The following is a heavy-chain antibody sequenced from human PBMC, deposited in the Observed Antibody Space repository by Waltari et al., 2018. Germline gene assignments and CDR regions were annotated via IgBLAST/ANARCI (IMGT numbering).Heavy chain of an antibody. CDR1: GDTFSTYD. Sequence: QVQLVQSGAEVKKPGSSVKVSFKASGDTFSTYDITWVLQAPGQGLEWMGGIIPIFDTPSYPQKFQGRVTITADASTKTAYMELSSLRSEDTAVYYCARDVSLVVTDDDPDIWGQGTMVTVSS. J-gene: IGHJ3*02. CDR2: IIPIFDTP. D-gene: IGHD3-16*01. CDR3: ARDVSLVVTDDDPDI. V-gene: IGHV1-69*12.